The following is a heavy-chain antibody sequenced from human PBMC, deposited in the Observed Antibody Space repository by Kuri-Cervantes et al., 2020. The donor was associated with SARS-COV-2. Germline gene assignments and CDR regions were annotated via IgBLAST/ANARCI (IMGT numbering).Heavy chain of an antibody. Sequence: GESLKISCAASGFTFSDYYMSWIRQAPGKGLEWVSYISSSSSYTNYADSVKGRFTISRDNAKNSLYLQMNSLRAEGTAVYYCARAITMIVVVSPYFDYWGQGTLVTVSS. CDR1: GFTFSDYY. J-gene: IGHJ4*02. CDR2: ISSSSSYT. CDR3: ARAITMIVVVSPYFDY. D-gene: IGHD3-22*01. V-gene: IGHV3-11*06.